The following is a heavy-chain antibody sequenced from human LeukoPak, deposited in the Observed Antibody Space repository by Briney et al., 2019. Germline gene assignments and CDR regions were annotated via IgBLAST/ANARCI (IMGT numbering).Heavy chain of an antibody. Sequence: ASVKVSCKASGYTFTSYDINWVRQATGQGLEWMGWMNPNSGNTGYAQKFQGRVTMTRNTSISTAYMELSSLRCEDTAVYYCARGGSGSYYKNWFDPWGQGTLVTVSS. V-gene: IGHV1-8*01. J-gene: IGHJ5*02. CDR3: ARGGSGSYYKNWFDP. CDR2: MNPNSGNT. D-gene: IGHD3-10*01. CDR1: GYTFTSYD.